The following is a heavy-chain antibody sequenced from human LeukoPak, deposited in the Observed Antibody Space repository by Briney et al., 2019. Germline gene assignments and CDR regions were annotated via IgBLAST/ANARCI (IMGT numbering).Heavy chain of an antibody. CDR2: IYYSGST. CDR3: ARRSVEHVRAFDI. V-gene: IGHV4-39*01. CDR1: GGSISSSSYY. D-gene: IGHD6-19*01. J-gene: IGHJ3*02. Sequence: SETLSLTCTVSGGSISSSSYYWGWIRQPPGTGLEWIGSIYYSGSTYYNPSLKSRVTISVDTSKNQFSLKLSSVTAADTAVYYCARRSVEHVRAFDIWGQGTMVTVSS.